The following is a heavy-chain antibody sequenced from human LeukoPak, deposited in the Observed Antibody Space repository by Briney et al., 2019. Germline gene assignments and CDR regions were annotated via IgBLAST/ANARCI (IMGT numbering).Heavy chain of an antibody. V-gene: IGHV4-59*08. D-gene: IGHD3-22*01. J-gene: IGHJ4*02. Sequence: PSETLSLTCTVSGGSTSYYYWSWIRQSPGKGLEWIGYIYYSGSTNFNPSLKSRVTISVDTSKNQFSLNLSSVTAADTAVYYCARHPGRDSSGYYLYYFDYWGQGTLVTVSS. CDR3: ARHPGRDSSGYYLYYFDY. CDR2: IYYSGST. CDR1: GGSTSYYY.